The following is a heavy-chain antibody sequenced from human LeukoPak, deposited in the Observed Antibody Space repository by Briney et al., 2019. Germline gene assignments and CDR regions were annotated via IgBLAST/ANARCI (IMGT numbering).Heavy chain of an antibody. CDR3: ARKSGIYTGDYHFDS. J-gene: IGHJ4*02. CDR2: ILTSGST. D-gene: IGHD1-26*01. V-gene: IGHV4-4*07. CDR1: GGSISSHY. Sequence: SETLSLTCTVSGGSISSHYWSWIRHPAGKGLEWIGRILTSGSTNYNPSFQSRVTMSVDTSKTQFSLKLSSVTAADTAVYFCARKSGIYTGDYHFDSWGQGTLVTVSS.